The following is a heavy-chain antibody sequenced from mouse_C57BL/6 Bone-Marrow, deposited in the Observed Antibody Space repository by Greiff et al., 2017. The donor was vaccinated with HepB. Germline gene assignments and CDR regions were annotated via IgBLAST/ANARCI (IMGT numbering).Heavy chain of an antibody. D-gene: IGHD1-1*01. Sequence: EVQLQHSGAELVRPGASVKLSCTASGFNIKDYYMHWVKQRPEQGLEWIGRIDPEDGDTEYAPKFLGKATMTADTSSNTAYLQLSSLTSEGTAVYYCTGGSSAYWYFDVWGTGTTVTVSS. J-gene: IGHJ1*03. V-gene: IGHV14-1*01. CDR3: TGGSSAYWYFDV. CDR1: GFNIKDYY. CDR2: IDPEDGDT.